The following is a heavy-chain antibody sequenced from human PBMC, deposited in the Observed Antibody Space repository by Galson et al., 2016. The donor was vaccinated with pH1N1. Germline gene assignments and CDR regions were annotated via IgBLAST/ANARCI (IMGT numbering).Heavy chain of an antibody. J-gene: IGHJ1*01. CDR2: SDPEYGKT. CDR1: EYTLNQLS. Sequence: SVKVSCKVSEYTLNQLSMHWVRQAPGKGLEWVGGSDPEYGKTIYAQNFQGRVTLTEDASADIAYMELNTLRSEDTAVYYCTTVDTSGWYMDFKDWGQGTLVTVSS. CDR3: TTVDTSGWYMDFKD. D-gene: IGHD6-19*01. V-gene: IGHV1-24*01.